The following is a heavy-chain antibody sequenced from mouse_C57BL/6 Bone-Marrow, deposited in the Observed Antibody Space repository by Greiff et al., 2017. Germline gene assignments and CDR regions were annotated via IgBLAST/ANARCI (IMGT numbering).Heavy chain of an antibody. CDR3: TRIYYGSSYLWYFDV. J-gene: IGHJ1*03. Sequence: EVKVEESGGGLVQPGGSMKLSCAASGFPFSDAWMDWVRQSPEKGLEWVAEIRNKANNHATYYAASVKGRFTISRDDSKSNVYLQMNSVIAEDTGIYYCTRIYYGSSYLWYFDVWGTGTTVTVSS. CDR2: IRNKANNHAT. CDR1: GFPFSDAW. D-gene: IGHD1-1*01. V-gene: IGHV6-6*01.